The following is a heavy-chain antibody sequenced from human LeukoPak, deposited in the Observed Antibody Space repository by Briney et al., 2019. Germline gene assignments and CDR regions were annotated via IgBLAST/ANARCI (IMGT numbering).Heavy chain of an antibody. CDR1: GGSFSGYY. J-gene: IGHJ6*04. D-gene: IGHD2-15*01. V-gene: IGHV4-34*01. Sequence: PAEPLSLTCAVYGGSFSGYYWSWIRPPPGKGLEWVGEINHSGSTTYNPSLKSRVTISVVTSNSQFSLKLSSVTAADTAVYYCARGKRCSGGSCYCGMAVWGKGTTVTVSS. CDR2: INHSGST. CDR3: ARGKRCSGGSCYCGMAV.